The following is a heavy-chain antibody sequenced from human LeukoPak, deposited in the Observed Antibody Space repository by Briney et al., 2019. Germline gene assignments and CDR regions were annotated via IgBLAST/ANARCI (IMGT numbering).Heavy chain of an antibody. CDR1: GFTFDDYG. J-gene: IGHJ4*02. Sequence: GGSLRLSCAASGFTFDDYGMSWVRQAPGKGLEWVSGINWNGGSTGYADSVKGRFTISRDNAKNSLYLQMNSLRAEDTALYYCARDSYSGSYSYFDYWGQGTLVTVSS. V-gene: IGHV3-20*04. D-gene: IGHD1-26*01. CDR3: ARDSYSGSYSYFDY. CDR2: INWNGGST.